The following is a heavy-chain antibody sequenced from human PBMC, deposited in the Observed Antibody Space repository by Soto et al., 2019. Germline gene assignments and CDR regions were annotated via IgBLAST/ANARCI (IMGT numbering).Heavy chain of an antibody. Sequence: PGGSLRLSCAASGFTFSSYAMSWVRQAPGKGLEWVSAISGSGGSTYYADSVKGRFTVSRDNSKNTLYLQMNSLRAEDTAVYYCAPLPDDYYYYMDVWGKGTTVTVSS. CDR2: ISGSGGST. J-gene: IGHJ6*03. CDR1: GFTFSSYA. V-gene: IGHV3-23*01. CDR3: APLPDDYYYYMDV.